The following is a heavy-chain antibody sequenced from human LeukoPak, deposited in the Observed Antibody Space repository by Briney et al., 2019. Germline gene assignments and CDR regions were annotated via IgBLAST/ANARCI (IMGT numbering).Heavy chain of an antibody. CDR2: ISWNSGSI. Sequence: GGSLRLSCAASGFTFSSYAMHWVRQAPGKGLEWVSGISWNSGSIGYADSVKGRFTISRDNAKNSLYLQMNSLRAEDTALYYCAKDTTGTSTGAFDIWGQGTMVTVSS. D-gene: IGHD1-1*01. CDR3: AKDTTGTSTGAFDI. CDR1: GFTFSSYA. V-gene: IGHV3-9*01. J-gene: IGHJ3*02.